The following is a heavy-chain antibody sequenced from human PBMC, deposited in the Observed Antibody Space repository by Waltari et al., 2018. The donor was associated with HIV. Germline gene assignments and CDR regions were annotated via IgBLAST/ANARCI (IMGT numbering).Heavy chain of an antibody. J-gene: IGHJ4*02. Sequence: QLQLQESGPGLVKPSETLSLTCTVSGGSISSSSYYCGWIRQPPGKGLEWIGSIYYSGSTYYNPSLKSRVTISVDTSKNQFSLKLSSVTAADTAVYYCARRSPGGRYYFDYWGQGTLVTVSS. CDR1: GGSISSSSYY. D-gene: IGHD3-16*01. CDR3: ARRSPGGRYYFDY. V-gene: IGHV4-39*01. CDR2: IYYSGST.